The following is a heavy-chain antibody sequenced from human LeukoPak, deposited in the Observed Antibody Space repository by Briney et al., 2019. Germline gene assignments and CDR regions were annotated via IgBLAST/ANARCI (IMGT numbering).Heavy chain of an antibody. D-gene: IGHD2-2*01. V-gene: IGHV4-31*03. CDR3: ARSYCSSTSCYVMGHFDY. CDR2: IYYSGST. Sequence: SETLSLTCTVSGGSISSGGYYWSWIRQHPGKGLEWIGYIYYSGSTYYNPSLKSRVTISVDTSKNQFSLKLSSVTAADTAVYYCARSYCSSTSCYVMGHFDYWGQGTLVTVSS. CDR1: GGSISSGGYY. J-gene: IGHJ4*02.